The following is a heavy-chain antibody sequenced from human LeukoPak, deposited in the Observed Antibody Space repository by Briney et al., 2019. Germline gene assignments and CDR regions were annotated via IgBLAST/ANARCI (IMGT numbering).Heavy chain of an antibody. Sequence: GGSLRLSCAASGFTFSTYTMNWVRQAPGKGLEWVSSITTSSSYIYYADSVKGRFTISRDNAKNSLYLQMNSLRAEDTAVYYCAREDIVGATSRYFDYWGQGTLVTVSS. CDR2: ITTSSSYI. V-gene: IGHV3-21*01. CDR1: GFTFSTYT. D-gene: IGHD1-26*01. J-gene: IGHJ4*02. CDR3: AREDIVGATSRYFDY.